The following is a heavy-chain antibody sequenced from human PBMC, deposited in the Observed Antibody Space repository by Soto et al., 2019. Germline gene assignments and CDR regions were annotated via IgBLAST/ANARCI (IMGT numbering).Heavy chain of an antibody. J-gene: IGHJ4*02. D-gene: IGHD3-10*01. CDR3: ARTLPYYYTSGSYFEFDY. CDR1: GFSLSTSGER. V-gene: IGHV2-70*04. CDR2: IDWDDDK. Sequence: SGPKLVNPTPALTLTCTFSGFSLSTSGERVSWIRQPPGKALEWLARIDWDDDKFYSTYMKTRLTISKDTCKKQEDITMNNMEPFDTATYYCARTLPYYYTSGSYFEFDYWGQATLVTVSS.